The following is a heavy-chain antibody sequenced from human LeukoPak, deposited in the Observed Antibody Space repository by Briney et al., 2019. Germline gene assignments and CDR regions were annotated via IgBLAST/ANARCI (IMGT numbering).Heavy chain of an antibody. Sequence: WASVKASCKASGYTFTSYAMNWVRQAPGQGLEWMGWINTNTGKPTYAQGFTGRFVFSLDSSVSTAYLQINSLNAEGTAVYYCARAASLDYWGQGTLVTVSS. D-gene: IGHD2-2*01. CDR1: GYTFTSYA. CDR3: ARAASLDY. V-gene: IGHV7-4-1*02. J-gene: IGHJ4*02. CDR2: INTNTGKP.